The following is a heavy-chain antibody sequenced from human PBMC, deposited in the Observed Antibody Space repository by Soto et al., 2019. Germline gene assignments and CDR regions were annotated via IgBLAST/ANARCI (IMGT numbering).Heavy chain of an antibody. D-gene: IGHD2-21*02. CDR1: GFTFSNYW. CDR2: INSDGNIK. V-gene: IGHV3-74*01. J-gene: IGHJ4*02. CDR3: ARLPVTAVKSIDY. Sequence: EVQLVESGGGLVQPGGSLRLSCAASGFTFSNYWMHWVRQAPGKGLVWVSRINSDGNIKDYADSVKGRFTISRDNARNRLYLQVNSLTDEDTAVYYCARLPVTAVKSIDYWGQGTLVSVSS.